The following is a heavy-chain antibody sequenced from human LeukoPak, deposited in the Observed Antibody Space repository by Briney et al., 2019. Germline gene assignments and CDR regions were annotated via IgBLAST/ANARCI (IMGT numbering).Heavy chain of an antibody. CDR2: ISSSSSYI. CDR3: ARDSGYDLPPDY. D-gene: IGHD5-12*01. V-gene: IGHV3-21*01. J-gene: IGHJ4*02. CDR1: GFTFSSYS. Sequence: KSGGSLRLSCAASGFTFSSYSMNWVRQARGKGLEGVSSISSSSSYIYYADSVKGRFTISRDNAKNSLYLQMNSLRAEDTAVYYCARDSGYDLPPDYWGQGTLVTVSS.